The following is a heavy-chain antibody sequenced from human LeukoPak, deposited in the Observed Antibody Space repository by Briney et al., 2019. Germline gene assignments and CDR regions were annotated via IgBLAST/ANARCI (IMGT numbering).Heavy chain of an antibody. J-gene: IGHJ5*02. Sequence: SQTLSLTCAISGDSVSSNSAAWNWIRQSPSRGLEWLGRTYYRSKWYNDYAVSVKSRITINPDTSKNQFSLQLNSVTPEDTAVXXXXXSRQWLVWFDPWGQGTLVTVSS. CDR3: XXSRQWLVWFDP. CDR2: TYYRSKWYN. V-gene: IGHV6-1*01. CDR1: GDSVSSNSAA. D-gene: IGHD6-19*01.